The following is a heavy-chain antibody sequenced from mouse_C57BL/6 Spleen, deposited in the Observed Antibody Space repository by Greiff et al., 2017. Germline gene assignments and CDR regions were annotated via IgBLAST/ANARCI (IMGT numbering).Heavy chain of an antibody. CDR1: GFSLSTFGMG. D-gene: IGHD1-1*01. CDR2: IWWDDDK. V-gene: IGHV8-8*01. J-gene: IGHJ4*01. CDR3: ARMYYGSSSYYYAMDY. Sequence: QVTLKESGPGILQPSQTLRLTCSFSGFSLSTFGMGVGWIRQPSGKGLEWLAHIWWDDDKYYNPALKSLLTISKDTSKNQVFLKIANVDTADTATYYCARMYYGSSSYYYAMDYWGQGTSVTVSS.